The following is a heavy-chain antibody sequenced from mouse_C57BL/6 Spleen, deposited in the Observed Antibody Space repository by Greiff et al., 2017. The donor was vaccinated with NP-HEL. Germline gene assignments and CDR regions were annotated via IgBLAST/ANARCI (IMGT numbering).Heavy chain of an antibody. CDR1: GYTFTTYP. CDR3: ARGGTTVAPYAMDY. J-gene: IGHJ4*01. V-gene: IGHV1-47*01. CDR2: FHPYNDDT. D-gene: IGHD1-1*01. Sequence: VKLMESGAELVKPGASVKMSCKASGYTFTTYPIEWMKQNHGKSLEWIGNFHPYNDDTKYNEKFKGKATLTVEKSSSTVYLELSRLTSDDSAVYYCARGGTTVAPYAMDYWGQGTSVTVSS.